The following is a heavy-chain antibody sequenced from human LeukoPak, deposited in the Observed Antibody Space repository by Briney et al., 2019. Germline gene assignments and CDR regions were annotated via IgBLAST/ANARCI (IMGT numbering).Heavy chain of an antibody. J-gene: IGHJ5*02. CDR3: ARTRTLPIAGGFDT. Sequence: GGTLRLSCAASGFTFSSYWMHWVRQGPGKGLVWVSRISTDGSSTDYADSVKGRFTISRENAKNTLYLQMNSLRAEDTAVYYCARTRTLPIAGGFDTWGQGSLVTVSS. CDR2: ISTDGSST. D-gene: IGHD3-16*01. CDR1: GFTFSSYW. V-gene: IGHV3-74*01.